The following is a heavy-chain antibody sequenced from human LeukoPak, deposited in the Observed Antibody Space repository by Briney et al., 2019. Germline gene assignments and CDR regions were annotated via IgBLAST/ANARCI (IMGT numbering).Heavy chain of an antibody. CDR3: ARILGYCSGGSCCSYFQH. CDR1: GGSFSGYY. CDR2: INHSGST. V-gene: IGHV4-34*01. Sequence: SETLSLTCAVCGGSFSGYYWSWIRQPPGKGLEWIGEINHSGSTNYNPSLKSRVTISVDTSKNQFPLKLSSVTAADTAVYYCARILGYCSGGSCCSYFQHWGQGTLVTVSS. D-gene: IGHD2-15*01. J-gene: IGHJ1*01.